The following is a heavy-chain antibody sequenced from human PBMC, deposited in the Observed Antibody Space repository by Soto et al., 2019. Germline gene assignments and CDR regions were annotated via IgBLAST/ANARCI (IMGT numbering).Heavy chain of an antibody. D-gene: IGHD3-10*01. V-gene: IGHV3-48*02. CDR1: GFTFSSYS. Sequence: GGSLRLSCAASGFTFSSYSMNWVRQAPGKGLEWVSYISGSSSTIYYADSVKGRFTISRDNAKNSLYLQMNSLRDEDTAVYYCARDKGSGSYSNPDAFDIWGQGTMVTVSS. CDR3: ARDKGSGSYSNPDAFDI. J-gene: IGHJ3*02. CDR2: ISGSSSTI.